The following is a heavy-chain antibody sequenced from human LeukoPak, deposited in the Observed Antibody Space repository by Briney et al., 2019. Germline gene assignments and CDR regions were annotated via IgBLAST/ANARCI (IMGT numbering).Heavy chain of an antibody. D-gene: IGHD3-10*01. CDR1: GFTFSSYA. CDR3: ARVRSPYGSGSYYTHTHFDY. J-gene: IGHJ4*02. Sequence: GRSLRLSCAASGFTFSSYAMHWVRQAPGKGLEWVAVISYDGSNKYYADSVKGRFTISRDNSKNTLYLQMNSLRAEDTAVYYCARVRSPYGSGSYYTHTHFDYWGQGTLVTVSS. CDR2: ISYDGSNK. V-gene: IGHV3-30*04.